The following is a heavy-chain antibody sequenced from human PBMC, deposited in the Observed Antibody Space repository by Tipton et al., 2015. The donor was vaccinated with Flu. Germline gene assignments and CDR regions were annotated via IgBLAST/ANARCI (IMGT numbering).Heavy chain of an antibody. D-gene: IGHD3-10*01. CDR1: GFTFSSYA. CDR3: ARDSLGAGTFREYYFDY. Sequence: SLRLSCAASGFTFSSYAMHWVRRAPGKGLEWVAVISYDGSNKYYADSVKGRFTISRDNSKNTLYLQMNSLRAEDTAVYYCARDSLGAGTFREYYFDYWGQGTLVTVSS. J-gene: IGHJ4*02. V-gene: IGHV3-30*01. CDR2: ISYDGSNK.